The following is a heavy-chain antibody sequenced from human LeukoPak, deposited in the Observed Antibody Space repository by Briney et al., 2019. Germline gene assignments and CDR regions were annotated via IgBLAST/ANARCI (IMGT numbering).Heavy chain of an antibody. D-gene: IGHD5-12*01. V-gene: IGHV3-74*01. J-gene: IGHJ4*02. CDR2: INTDGSIT. Sequence: QSGGSLRLSCAASGFTFSGYWMNWVRQAPGKGLVWVSRINTDGSITNYADSVKGRFSISRDNAKNTLYLQMSSLRAEDTAVYYCARGRYSGTTYYFDYWGQGTLVTVSS. CDR1: GFTFSGYW. CDR3: ARGRYSGTTYYFDY.